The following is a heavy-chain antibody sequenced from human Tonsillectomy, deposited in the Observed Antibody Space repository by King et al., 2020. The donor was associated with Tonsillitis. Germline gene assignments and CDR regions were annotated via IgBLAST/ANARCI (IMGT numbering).Heavy chain of an antibody. CDR2: INRYGDSA. CDR3: ARVGDVGDLWSGYYFFDV. J-gene: IGHJ6*04. V-gene: IGHV1-46*03. CDR1: GYTFTSYY. Sequence: QLVQSGAEVKKPGASVKVSCKASGYTFTSYYMHWVRQAPGQGLEWMGMINRYGDSATYAEKFQGRVTMTRDTSTSTVYMELSTLRSEDTAVYYCARVGDVGDLWSGYYFFDVWGKGTTVTVSS. D-gene: IGHD3-3*01.